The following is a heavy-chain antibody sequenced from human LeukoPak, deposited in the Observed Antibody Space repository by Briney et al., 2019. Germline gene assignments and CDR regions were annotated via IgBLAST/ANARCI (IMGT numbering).Heavy chain of an antibody. CDR3: ARDDTMVGGDFDY. D-gene: IGHD3-10*01. Sequence: GASVKVSCKASGYTFTGYYMHWVRQAPGQGLEWMGRINPNSGGTNYAQKFQGRVTMTRDTSISTAYMELSRLRSDDTAVYYCARDDTMVGGDFDYWGQGILVTVSS. V-gene: IGHV1-2*06. CDR1: GYTFTGYY. CDR2: INPNSGGT. J-gene: IGHJ4*02.